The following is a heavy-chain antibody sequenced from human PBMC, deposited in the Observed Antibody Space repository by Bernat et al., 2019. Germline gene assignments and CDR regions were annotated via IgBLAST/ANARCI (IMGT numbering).Heavy chain of an antibody. CDR3: ARGPWEGYCSSGSCYDPWFDP. Sequence: QVQLVESGGGVVQPGRSLRLSCAASGFSISDYDMHWVRQAPGKGPEWVAVVSYDGSNKYYADSVKGRLTISRDNSKNTLYLQMNSLRAEDTAVYSCARGPWEGYCSSGSCYDPWFDPWGQGTLVTVSS. D-gene: IGHD2-15*01. CDR1: GFSISDYD. V-gene: IGHV3-30*03. J-gene: IGHJ5*02. CDR2: VSYDGSNK.